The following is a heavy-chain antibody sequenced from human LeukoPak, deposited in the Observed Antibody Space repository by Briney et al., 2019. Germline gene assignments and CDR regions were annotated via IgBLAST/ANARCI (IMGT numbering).Heavy chain of an antibody. CDR2: ISSSSSYI. Sequence: GGSLRLSCAASGFTFSSYSMKWVRQAPGKGLEWVSSISSSSSYIYYGDSVKGRFTISRDNAKDSLYLQMNGLRAEDTAVYYCARDLLRYYHYFSAFDIWGQGTMVTVSS. CDR1: GFTFSSYS. V-gene: IGHV3-21*01. D-gene: IGHD3-16*01. CDR3: ARDLLRYYHYFSAFDI. J-gene: IGHJ3*02.